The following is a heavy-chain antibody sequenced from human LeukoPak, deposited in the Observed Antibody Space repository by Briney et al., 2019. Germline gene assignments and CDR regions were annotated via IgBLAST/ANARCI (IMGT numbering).Heavy chain of an antibody. V-gene: IGHV3-7*01. Sequence: PGGSLRLSCAASGFTFSSYWVSWVRQAPGKGLEWVANIKQDGSEKYYVDSVKGRFTISRDNAKNSLYLQMNSLRAEDTAVYYCARGRGGYLNDAFGIWGQGTMVTVSS. J-gene: IGHJ3*02. D-gene: IGHD5-12*01. CDR2: IKQDGSEK. CDR1: GFTFSSYW. CDR3: ARGRGGYLNDAFGI.